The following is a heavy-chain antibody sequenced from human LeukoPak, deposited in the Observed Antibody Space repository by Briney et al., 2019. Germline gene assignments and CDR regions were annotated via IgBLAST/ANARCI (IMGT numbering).Heavy chain of an antibody. CDR1: GSGYSISGGYY. Sequence: PSETLSLTCTVSGSGYSISGGYYWSWIRQPPGKGLEWIGSIYHSGSTYYNPSLKSRATISVDTSKNQFSLKLKSVTAADTAVYYCAGQFDSSGSYFYWGQGTLVTVSS. CDR3: AGQFDSSGSYFY. D-gene: IGHD3-22*01. J-gene: IGHJ4*02. CDR2: IYHSGST. V-gene: IGHV4-38-2*02.